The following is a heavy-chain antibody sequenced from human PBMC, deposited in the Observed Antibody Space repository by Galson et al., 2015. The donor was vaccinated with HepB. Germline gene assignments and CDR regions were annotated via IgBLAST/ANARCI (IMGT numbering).Heavy chain of an antibody. Sequence: SVKVSCKASGYTFTSYAMHWVRQAPGQRLEWMGWINAGNGNTKYSQKFQGRVTITRDTSASTTYMELSSLRSEDTAVYYCARAASQWLVRVWFDPWGQGTLVTVSS. V-gene: IGHV1-3*01. J-gene: IGHJ5*02. CDR1: GYTFTSYA. D-gene: IGHD6-19*01. CDR3: ARAASQWLVRVWFDP. CDR2: INAGNGNT.